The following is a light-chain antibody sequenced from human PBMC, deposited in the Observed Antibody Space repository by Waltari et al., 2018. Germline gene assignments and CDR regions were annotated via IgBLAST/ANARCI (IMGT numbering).Light chain of an antibody. J-gene: IGLJ2*01. Sequence: QSVLTQPPSASGTPGQRVTISCSGSSSTIGSNYVYWYQQLPGTAPKLLIYRNNQRPSGVPDRFSGSKSGTSASLAISGLRCEDEADYYCAAWDDSLSGVVFGGGTKLTVL. CDR2: RNN. V-gene: IGLV1-47*01. CDR1: SSTIGSNY. CDR3: AAWDDSLSGVV.